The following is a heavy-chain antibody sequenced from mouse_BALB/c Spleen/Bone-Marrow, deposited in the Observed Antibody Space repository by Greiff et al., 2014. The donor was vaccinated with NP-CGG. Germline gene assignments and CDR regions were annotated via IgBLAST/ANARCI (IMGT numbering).Heavy chain of an antibody. D-gene: IGHD2-1*01. V-gene: IGHV2-6-5*01. CDR3: AKQYGNSDWYFDV. Sequence: VQRVESGPGLVAPSQSLSITCTVSGLSLTDCVISWIRQPPGKGLEWLGIIWGGGSTYYNPALKSRLTISKDNSRSQVFLKMNSLQTDDTAMYYCAKQYGNSDWYFDVWGAGTTVAVSS. CDR2: IWGGGST. CDR1: GLSLTDCV. J-gene: IGHJ1*01.